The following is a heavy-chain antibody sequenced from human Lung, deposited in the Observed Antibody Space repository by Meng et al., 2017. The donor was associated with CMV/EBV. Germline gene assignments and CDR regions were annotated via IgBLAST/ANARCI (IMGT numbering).Heavy chain of an antibody. J-gene: IGHJ4*02. CDR3: ARVEVGITSGDY. CDR2: ISAYNGNT. D-gene: IGHD1-26*01. CDR1: GYTFTNYG. Sequence: QVQCVKSGGELKRPGASVKVSCKASGYTFTNYGITWVRQAPGQGLEWMGWISAYNGNTNYAQTLQGRVTMTTDTSTSTAYMELGSLRSDDTAVYYCARVEVGITSGDYWGQGTLVTVSS. V-gene: IGHV1-18*01.